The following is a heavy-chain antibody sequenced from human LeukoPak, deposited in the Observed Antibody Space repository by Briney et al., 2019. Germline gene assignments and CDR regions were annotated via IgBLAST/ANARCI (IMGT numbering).Heavy chain of an antibody. J-gene: IGHJ1*01. CDR2: ISGDGGST. CDR3: AKDYRLLWDTGYFQH. V-gene: IGHV3-43*02. CDR1: GFTFDDYA. Sequence: GGSLRLSCAASGFTFDDYAMHWVRQAPGKGLEWVSLISGDGGSTYYADSVKGRFTISRDNSKNSLYLQMNSLRTEDTALYYCAKDYRLLWDTGYFQHWGQGTLVTVSS. D-gene: IGHD2-2*01.